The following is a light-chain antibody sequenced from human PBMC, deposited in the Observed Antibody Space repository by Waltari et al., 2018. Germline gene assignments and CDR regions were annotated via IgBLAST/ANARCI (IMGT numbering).Light chain of an antibody. Sequence: EIVLTQSPGTLSLSPGERATLSCRASESVSSGYVAWYQQKPGQAPRLLIYGASSRATGIPVRFSGSGSGTDFTLTITRLEPEDFAMYYCQQYGYSPLTFGGGTKVEIK. CDR1: ESVSSGY. CDR2: GAS. CDR3: QQYGYSPLT. J-gene: IGKJ4*01. V-gene: IGKV3-20*01.